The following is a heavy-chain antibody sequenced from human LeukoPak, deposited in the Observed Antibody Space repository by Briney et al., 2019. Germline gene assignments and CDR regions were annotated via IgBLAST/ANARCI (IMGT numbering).Heavy chain of an antibody. D-gene: IGHD5-18*01. CDR1: GGSISSYY. CDR2: IYTSGST. V-gene: IGHV4-4*07. Sequence: PSETLSLTCTVSGGSISSYYWSWIRQPAGKGLEWIGRIYTSGSTNYNPSLKSRVTISVDTSKNQFSLKLSSVTAADTAVYYCGRGYSRRGDFDYWGQGTLVTVSS. J-gene: IGHJ4*02. CDR3: GRGYSRRGDFDY.